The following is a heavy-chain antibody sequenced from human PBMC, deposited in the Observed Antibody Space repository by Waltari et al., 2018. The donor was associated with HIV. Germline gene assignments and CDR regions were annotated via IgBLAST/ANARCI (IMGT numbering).Heavy chain of an antibody. CDR3: AREGFCSNGVCSHYYGMDV. CDR1: RLHFSCQS. D-gene: IGHD2-8*01. J-gene: IGHJ6*02. CDR2: ISTSSRYI. V-gene: IGHV3-21*01. Sequence: EVQLVVSGGGWVKPGGSLRLSCVSSRLHFSCQSQTWRRQAPGKGLEWFSSISTSSRYIYYADSLKGRFTISRDNAKNSLYLQMNSLRAEDTAVYYCAREGFCSNGVCSHYYGMDVWGQGTTVTVSS.